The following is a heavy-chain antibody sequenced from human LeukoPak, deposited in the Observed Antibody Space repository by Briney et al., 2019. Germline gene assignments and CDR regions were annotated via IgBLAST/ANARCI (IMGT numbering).Heavy chain of an antibody. J-gene: IGHJ4*02. CDR1: GFTFNNYG. V-gene: IGHV3-30*02. D-gene: IGHD3-22*01. Sequence: GGSLRLSCAASGFTFNNYGMHWVRQAPGKGLEWVAFIRYNGNNQYYADSVKGRFTISRDNSKNTVYLQMHSLRAEDTAIYYCAKHSHDGSAPYYEVQLDYWGQGTLVTVSS. CDR3: AKHSHDGSAPYYEVQLDY. CDR2: IRYNGNNQ.